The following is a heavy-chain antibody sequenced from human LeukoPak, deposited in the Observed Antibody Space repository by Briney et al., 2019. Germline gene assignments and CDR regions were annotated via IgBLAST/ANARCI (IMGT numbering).Heavy chain of an antibody. Sequence: GGSLRLSCAASGFTFSTYNMYWVRQAPGKGLEWVSSISGGSDHIYYADPVKGRFTISRDNSKNTLYLQMNSLRAEDTAVYYCARDRDYSYAFDIWGQGTMVTVSS. CDR2: ISGGSDHI. D-gene: IGHD2-21*01. CDR3: ARDRDYSYAFDI. CDR1: GFTFSTYN. J-gene: IGHJ3*02. V-gene: IGHV3-21*01.